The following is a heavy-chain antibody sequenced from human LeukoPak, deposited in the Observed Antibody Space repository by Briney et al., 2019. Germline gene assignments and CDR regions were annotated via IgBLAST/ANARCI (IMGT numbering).Heavy chain of an antibody. D-gene: IGHD4-11*01. J-gene: IGHJ6*03. CDR2: MNPQSGNT. CDR3: ARGPNYSNFGSAYYYYMDV. Sequence: GASVTVSFKASVYMFTNYDINWVRQATGQGREWMGWMNPQSGNTGYAQKFRGRVTITTDTSITTAYMELSSLRSEDTAVYYCARGPNYSNFGSAYYYYMDVWGKGTTVTVSS. CDR1: VYMFTNYD. V-gene: IGHV1-8*03.